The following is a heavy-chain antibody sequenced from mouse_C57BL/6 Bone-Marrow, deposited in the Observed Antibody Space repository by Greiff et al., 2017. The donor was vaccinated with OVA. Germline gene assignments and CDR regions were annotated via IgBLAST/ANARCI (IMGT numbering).Heavy chain of an antibody. Sequence: EAGGGLVQPKGSLKLSCAASGFSFNTYAMNWVRQAPGKGLEWVARIRSKSNNYATYYADSVKDRFTISRDDSESMLYLQMNNLKTEDTAMYYCVRHGGLRRYYAMDYWGQGTSVTVSS. D-gene: IGHD2-4*01. CDR2: IRSKSNNYAT. CDR1: GFSFNTYA. J-gene: IGHJ4*01. CDR3: VRHGGLRRYYAMDY. V-gene: IGHV10-1*01.